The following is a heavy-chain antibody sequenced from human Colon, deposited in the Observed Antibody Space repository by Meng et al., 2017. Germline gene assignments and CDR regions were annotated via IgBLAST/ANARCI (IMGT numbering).Heavy chain of an antibody. J-gene: IGHJ4*02. CDR2: VYYTGSA. V-gene: IGHV4-61*03. D-gene: IGHD1-26*01. CDR3: ARGRGSYSSIDF. Sequence: QGTLQGSGPGLVRLSATLPLTCTLSGGSVSSPSYYWSWIRQTPAKGLELIGYVYYTGSANSNPSLKSRVTISVDTSKNHFSLHLTSVTAADTAVYYCARGRGSYSSIDFWGQGTLVTVSS. CDR1: GGSVSSPSYY.